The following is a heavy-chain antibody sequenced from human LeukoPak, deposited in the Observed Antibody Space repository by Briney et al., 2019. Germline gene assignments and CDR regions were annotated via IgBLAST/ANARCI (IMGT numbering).Heavy chain of an antibody. V-gene: IGHV4-34*01. CDR3: ARVRRGRGVDY. CDR1: GGSFSGYY. J-gene: IGHJ4*02. CDR2: INHSGST. D-gene: IGHD2-15*01. Sequence: SETLSLTCAVYGGSFSGYYWSWIRQPPGKGLEWIGEINHSGSTNYNPSLKSRVTISVDTSKNQFSLKLSSVTAADTAVYYCARVRRGRGVDYWGQGTLVTVSS.